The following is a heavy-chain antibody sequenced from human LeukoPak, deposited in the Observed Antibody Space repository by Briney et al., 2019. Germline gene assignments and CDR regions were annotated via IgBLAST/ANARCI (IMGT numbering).Heavy chain of an antibody. V-gene: IGHV5-10-1*01. D-gene: IGHD6-19*01. CDR3: VRLGSGWYGSVDY. CDR1: GYSFTSYW. Sequence: GESLKISCKGSGYSFTSYWISWVRQMSGKGLEWMGRIDPSDSYTNYSPSFQGHVTISADKSISTAYLQWSSLKASDTAMYYCVRLGSGWYGSVDYWGQGTLVTVSS. J-gene: IGHJ4*02. CDR2: IDPSDSYT.